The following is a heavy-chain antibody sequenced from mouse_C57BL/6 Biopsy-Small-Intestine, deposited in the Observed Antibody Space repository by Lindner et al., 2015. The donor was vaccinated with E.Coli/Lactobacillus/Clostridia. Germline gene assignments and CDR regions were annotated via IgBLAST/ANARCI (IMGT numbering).Heavy chain of an antibody. CDR1: GYKFTDYW. CDR2: LLPGRNSV. Sequence: VQLQESGAEVMKPGASVKLSCKATGYKFTDYWIEWIKQRPGHGLEWIGELLPGRNSVNYNENFKGKATFTAETSSSTAYMQISSLTTEDSAIYYCARQVYDYDAWFAYWGQGTLVTVSA. V-gene: IGHV1-9*01. D-gene: IGHD2-4*01. CDR3: ARQVYDYDAWFAY. J-gene: IGHJ3*01.